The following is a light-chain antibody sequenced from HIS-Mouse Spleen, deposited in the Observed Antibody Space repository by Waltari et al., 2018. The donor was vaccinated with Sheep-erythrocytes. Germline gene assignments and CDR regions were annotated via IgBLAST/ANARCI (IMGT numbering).Light chain of an antibody. CDR2: DVS. J-gene: IGLJ2*01. V-gene: IGLV2-11*01. CDR3: QAWDSSTAWNVV. Sequence: QSALTQPRSVSGSPGQSVTISCTGTSSDVGGYNYVSWYQQHPGKAPKLMIYDVSTRPSGVPDRFSGSKSGNTASLTISGTQAMDEADYYCQAWDSSTAWNVVFGGGTKLTVL. CDR1: SSDVGGYNY.